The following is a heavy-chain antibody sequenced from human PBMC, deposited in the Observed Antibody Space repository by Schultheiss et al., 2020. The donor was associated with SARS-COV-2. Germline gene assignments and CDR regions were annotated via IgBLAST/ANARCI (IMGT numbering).Heavy chain of an antibody. Sequence: GGSLRLSCEASGFTFSSYSMNWVRQAPGKGLEWVGRITRNADGGTTDFAAPVKGRFTISRDDSQDTLYLQMNSLRTEDTALYYCTTSYNVAGAFGTWGRGTMVTVSS. J-gene: IGHJ3*02. CDR2: ITRNADGGTT. CDR3: TTSYNVAGAFGT. V-gene: IGHV3-15*07. CDR1: GFTFSSYS. D-gene: IGHD1-14*01.